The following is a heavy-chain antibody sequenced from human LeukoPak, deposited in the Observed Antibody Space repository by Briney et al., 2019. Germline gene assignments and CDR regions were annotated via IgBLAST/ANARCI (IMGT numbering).Heavy chain of an antibody. CDR2: IYSGGST. J-gene: IGHJ4*02. V-gene: IGHV3-53*01. CDR1: GFTVSSNY. D-gene: IGHD1-26*01. CDR3: ARDYSGSYGEFDY. Sequence: GGSLRLSCAAYGFTVSSNYMSWVRQAPGKGLEGVSVIYSGGSTYYADSVKGRFTISRDNSKNTLYLQMNSLRAEDTAVYYCARDYSGSYGEFDYWGQGTLVTVSS.